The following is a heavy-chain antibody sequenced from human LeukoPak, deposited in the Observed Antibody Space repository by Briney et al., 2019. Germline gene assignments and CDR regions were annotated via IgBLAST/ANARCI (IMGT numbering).Heavy chain of an antibody. V-gene: IGHV4-34*01. CDR2: INHSGST. D-gene: IGHD6-19*01. CDR3: ARGASGWYRVVGSYYYGMDV. Sequence: SETLSLTCAVYGGSFSGYYWSWIRQPPGKGLEWIGEINHSGSTNYNPSLKSRVTISVDTSKNQFSLKLSSVTAADTAVYYCARGASGWYRVVGSYYYGMDVWGQGTTVTVSS. J-gene: IGHJ6*02. CDR1: GGSFSGYY.